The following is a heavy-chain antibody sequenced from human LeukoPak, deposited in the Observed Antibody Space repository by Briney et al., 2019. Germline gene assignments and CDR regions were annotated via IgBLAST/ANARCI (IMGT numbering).Heavy chain of an antibody. V-gene: IGHV3-21*01. J-gene: IGHJ6*03. CDR1: GFTFSSYS. CDR3: ARSPLKVMLTYYYYYMDV. CDR2: ISSSSSSYI. D-gene: IGHD4/OR15-4a*01. Sequence: PGGSLRPSCAASGFTFSSYSMNWVRQAPGKGLERVSSISSSSSSYIYYADSVKGRFTISRDNAKNSLYLQMNSLRAEDTAVYYCARSPLKVMLTYYYYYMDVWGKGTTVTVSS.